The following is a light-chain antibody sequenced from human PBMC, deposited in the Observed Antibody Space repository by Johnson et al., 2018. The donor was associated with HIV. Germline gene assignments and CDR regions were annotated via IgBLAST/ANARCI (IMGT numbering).Light chain of an antibody. CDR2: DNN. CDR1: SSNIGNNY. Sequence: QSILTQPPSVSAAPGQKVTISCSGSSSNIGNNYVSWYQQVPGTAPKPLIYDNNKRPSGIPGRFSGSTSGTSATLGITGLQTGDEAGYYCGTWDSSLSLFVFGTVTKVTVL. V-gene: IGLV1-51*01. CDR3: GTWDSSLSLFV. J-gene: IGLJ1*01.